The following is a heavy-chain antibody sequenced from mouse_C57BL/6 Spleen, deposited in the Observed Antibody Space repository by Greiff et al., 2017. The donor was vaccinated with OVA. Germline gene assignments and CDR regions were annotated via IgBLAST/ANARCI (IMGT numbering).Heavy chain of an antibody. J-gene: IGHJ4*01. CDR2: ISYDGSN. CDR1: GYSITSGYY. CDR3: ARGLRYYAMDY. D-gene: IGHD2-2*01. V-gene: IGHV3-6*01. Sequence: EVQLQESGPGLVKPSQSLSLTCSVTGYSITSGYYWNWIRQFPGNKLEWMGYISYDGSNNYNPSLKNRISITRDTSTNQFFLKLNSVTTEDTATYYCARGLRYYAMDYWGQGTSVTVSS.